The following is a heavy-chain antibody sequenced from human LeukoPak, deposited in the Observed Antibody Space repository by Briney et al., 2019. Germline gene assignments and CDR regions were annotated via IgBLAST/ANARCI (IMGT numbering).Heavy chain of an antibody. D-gene: IGHD2-2*01. CDR2: ISGSGGDT. Sequence: PGGSLRLSCSASGFTFSRSAMSWVRQAAGKGLEWVSGISGSGGDTYYTDSVKGRFTISRDNSKTTVYLQMNSLRTEDTATYYCAKAHCSSTSCSRADNWGQGTLVTVSS. V-gene: IGHV3-23*01. J-gene: IGHJ4*02. CDR3: AKAHCSSTSCSRADN. CDR1: GFTFSRSA.